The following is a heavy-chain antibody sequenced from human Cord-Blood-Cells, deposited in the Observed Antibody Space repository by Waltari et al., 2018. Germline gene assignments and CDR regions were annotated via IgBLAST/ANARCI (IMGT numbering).Heavy chain of an antibody. Sequence: EVQLVESGGGLVKPGGSLRLSCAASGFTFSSYSMNWVRKAPGKGLEWVSSISSSSSYIYYADSVKGRFTISRDNAKNSLYLQMNSLRAEDTAVYYCARDSSSDYYYYYYMDVWGKGTTVTVSS. J-gene: IGHJ6*03. CDR2: ISSSSSYI. CDR3: ARDSSSDYYYYYYMDV. V-gene: IGHV3-21*01. D-gene: IGHD6-6*01. CDR1: GFTFSSYS.